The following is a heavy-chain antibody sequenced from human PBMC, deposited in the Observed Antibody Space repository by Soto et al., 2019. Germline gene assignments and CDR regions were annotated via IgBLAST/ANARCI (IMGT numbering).Heavy chain of an antibody. J-gene: IGHJ4*02. V-gene: IGHV3-21*01. CDR2: ISSSSSYI. D-gene: IGHD5-18*01. CDR3: ARIVSDSYGYAY. CDR1: GFTFSSYS. Sequence: EVQLVESGGGLVKPGGSLRLSCAASGFTFSSYSMNWVRQATGKGLEWGSSISSSSSYIYYADSVKGRFTISRDNAKNSLYLQMNSMRAEDTAVYYCARIVSDSYGYAYWVQGTLVTVSS.